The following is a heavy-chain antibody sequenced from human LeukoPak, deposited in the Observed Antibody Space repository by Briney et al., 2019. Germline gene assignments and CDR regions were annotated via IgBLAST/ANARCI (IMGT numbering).Heavy chain of an antibody. V-gene: IGHV4-59*08. D-gene: IGHD3-16*01. CDR1: GDSINAYY. CDR2: IYFSGTT. CDR3: ARRRAVGGSNGHYNWFDP. J-gene: IGHJ5*02. Sequence: TSETLSLTCTVSGDSINAYYWGWIRQPPGKGLEWIGYIYFSGTTKYNPSLESRVTISVDTSKNQFSLKLSSVTAADTAVYYCARRRAVGGSNGHYNWFDPWGQGILVTVSS.